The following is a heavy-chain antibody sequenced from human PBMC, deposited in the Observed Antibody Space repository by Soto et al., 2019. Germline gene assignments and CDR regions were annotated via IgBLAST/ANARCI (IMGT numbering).Heavy chain of an antibody. D-gene: IGHD5-12*01. Sequence: PSETLSLTCTVSGGSIGGSISSSSYYWDWIRQPPGKGLEWIGSIYYSGSTDYNPSLKSRVTMSVDTSENQFSLKLSSVTAADTAVYYCAGGNGYMSRWGQGTLVTVSS. J-gene: IGHJ4*02. CDR3: AGGNGYMSR. CDR2: IYYSGST. V-gene: IGHV4-39*01. CDR1: GGSIGGSISSSSYY.